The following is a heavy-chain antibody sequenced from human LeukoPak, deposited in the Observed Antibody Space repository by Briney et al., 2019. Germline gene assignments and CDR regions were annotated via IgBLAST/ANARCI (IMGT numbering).Heavy chain of an antibody. D-gene: IGHD6-13*01. CDR1: GGSFSGYY. CDR2: INHSGST. Sequence: SETLSLTCAVYGGSFSGYYWSWIRQPPGKGLGWIGEINHSGSTNYNPSLKSRVTISVDTSKNQFSLKLSSVTAADTAVYYCARSIAAAGTGWYDPWGQGTLVTVSS. CDR3: ARSIAAAGTGWYDP. V-gene: IGHV4-34*01. J-gene: IGHJ5*02.